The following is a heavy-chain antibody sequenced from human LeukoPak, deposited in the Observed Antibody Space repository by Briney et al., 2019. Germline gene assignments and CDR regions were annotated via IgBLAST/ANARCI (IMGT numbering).Heavy chain of an antibody. Sequence: GGSLRLSCAASGFTFSSYGMSWVRQAPGKGLEWVSAISGNGGSTYYAESVKGRFTISRDNSKNMLYLQMNSLRAEDTAVYYCAKDSQRDYFDYWGQGTLVTVSS. CDR2: ISGNGGST. V-gene: IGHV3-23*01. CDR3: AKDSQRDYFDY. J-gene: IGHJ4*02. CDR1: GFTFSSYG.